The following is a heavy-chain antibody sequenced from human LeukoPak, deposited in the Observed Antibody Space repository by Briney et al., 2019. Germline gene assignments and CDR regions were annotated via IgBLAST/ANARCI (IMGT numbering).Heavy chain of an antibody. J-gene: IGHJ4*02. CDR3: ARKSIHPAPRFDY. CDR1: GFTFSSYE. D-gene: IGHD6-6*01. Sequence: GGSLRLSCAASGFTFSSYEMNWVRQAPGKGLEWVSYISSSGSTIYYADSVKGRFTISRDNAKNSLYLQMNSLRAEDTAVYYRARKSIHPAPRFDYWGQGTLVTVSS. CDR2: ISSSGSTI. V-gene: IGHV3-48*03.